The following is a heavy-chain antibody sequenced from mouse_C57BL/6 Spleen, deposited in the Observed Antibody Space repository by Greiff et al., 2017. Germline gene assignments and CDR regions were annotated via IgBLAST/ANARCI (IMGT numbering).Heavy chain of an antibody. CDR2: IHPNSGST. V-gene: IGHV1-64*01. CDR1: GYTFTSYW. Sequence: VQLQQPGAELVKPGASVQLSCKASGYTFTSYWMHWVKQRPGQGLAWIGMIHPNSGSTNYNEKFKSKATLTVDKASSTAYMQLSSLTSEDSAVYYCARSPLYYGSSHWYFDVWGTGTTVTVSS. J-gene: IGHJ1*03. CDR3: ARSPLYYGSSHWYFDV. D-gene: IGHD1-1*01.